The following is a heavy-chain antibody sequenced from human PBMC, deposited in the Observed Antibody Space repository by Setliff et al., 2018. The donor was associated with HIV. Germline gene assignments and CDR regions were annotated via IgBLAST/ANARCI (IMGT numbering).Heavy chain of an antibody. V-gene: IGHV4-61*01. CDR2: IYYSGTT. J-gene: IGHJ5*02. CDR3: VRSIHGGGSEPFDT. CDR1: GDSVSSASYY. D-gene: IGHD3-10*01. Sequence: KPSETLSLTCTVSGDSVSSASYYWSWIRQPPGKGLEWIGYIYYSGTTYYNPSLKSRVTISVDTSQNQFSLKLSPVTAADTAVYYCVRSIHGGGSEPFDTWGQGILVTVSS.